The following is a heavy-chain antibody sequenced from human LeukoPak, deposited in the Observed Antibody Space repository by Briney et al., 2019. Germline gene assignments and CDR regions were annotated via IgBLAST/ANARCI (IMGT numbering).Heavy chain of an antibody. J-gene: IGHJ6*02. D-gene: IGHD6-19*01. Sequence: SETLSLTCAVYGGSFRGYYWSWLRQPPGRGREWIGEIIHSVGTNYNPSLKSRVTISVDTSKNQFSLKLRSVTAADAAVYYCARAKYSSGWYPFRVHSYGMDVWGQGTTVPVSS. CDR1: GGSFRGYY. CDR2: IIHSVGT. V-gene: IGHV4-34*12. CDR3: ARAKYSSGWYPFRVHSYGMDV.